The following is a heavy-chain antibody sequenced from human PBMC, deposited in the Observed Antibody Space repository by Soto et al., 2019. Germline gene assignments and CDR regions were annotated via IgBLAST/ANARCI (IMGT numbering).Heavy chain of an antibody. J-gene: IGHJ6*02. Sequence: QVQLVQSGAEVKKPGASVKVSCKASGYTFTSYDINWVRQATGQGLEWMGWMNPNSGNTGYAQKFQGRVTMTRNTSISTAYMGLSSLRSEDTAVYYCARGPGPPVSAASGMTCYYGMDVWGQGTTVTVSS. CDR3: ARGPGPPVSAASGMTCYYGMDV. V-gene: IGHV1-8*01. CDR1: GYTFTSYD. D-gene: IGHD6-13*01. CDR2: MNPNSGNT.